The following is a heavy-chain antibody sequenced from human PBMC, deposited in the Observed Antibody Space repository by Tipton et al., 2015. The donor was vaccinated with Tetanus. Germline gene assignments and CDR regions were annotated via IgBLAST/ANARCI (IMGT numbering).Heavy chain of an antibody. J-gene: IGHJ4*02. CDR3: ARTTNYNYRFDY. D-gene: IGHD5-24*01. Sequence: GLVKPSETLSLTCGVSDGSFNAYYWSWIRQTPGKGLEWIGYIYHSETTYYNPSLKSRVTISVDWSKNQFFLNLSSVTAADTAIYYCARTTNYNYRFDYWGQGALVTVSS. CDR2: IYHSETT. CDR1: DGSFNAYY. V-gene: IGHV4-34*01.